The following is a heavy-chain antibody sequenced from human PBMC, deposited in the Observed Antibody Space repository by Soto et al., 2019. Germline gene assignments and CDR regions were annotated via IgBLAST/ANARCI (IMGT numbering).Heavy chain of an antibody. D-gene: IGHD6-6*01. CDR2: IWYDGSNK. CDR3: AREYSSSAVDY. Sequence: QVQLVESGGGVVQPGRSLRLSCAASGFTFSSYGMHWVRQAPGKGLEWVAVIWYDGSNKYYADSVKGRFTISRDNSKNTLYLQMNSLRAEDTAVYYCAREYSSSAVDYWGQGTLVTVSS. V-gene: IGHV3-33*01. J-gene: IGHJ4*02. CDR1: GFTFSSYG.